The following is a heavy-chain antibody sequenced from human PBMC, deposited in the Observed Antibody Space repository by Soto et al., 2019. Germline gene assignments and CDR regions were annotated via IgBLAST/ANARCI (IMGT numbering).Heavy chain of an antibody. D-gene: IGHD3-10*01. Sequence: PSETLSLTCTVSGGSISSGGYYWSWIRQHPGKGLEWIGYIYYSGSTYYNPSLKSRVTISVDTSKNQFSLKLSSVTAADTAVYYCARDRGGSTVSSKPLGEWFDPWGQGTLVTVSS. J-gene: IGHJ5*02. CDR1: GGSISSGGYY. V-gene: IGHV4-31*03. CDR3: ARDRGGSTVSSKPLGEWFDP. CDR2: IYYSGST.